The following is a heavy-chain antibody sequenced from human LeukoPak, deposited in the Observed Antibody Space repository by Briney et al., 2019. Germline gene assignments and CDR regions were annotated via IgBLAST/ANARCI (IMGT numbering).Heavy chain of an antibody. Sequence: ASVKVSCKASGYTFTSYYMHWMRQAPGQGLEWMGIINPSGGSTSYAQKFQGRVTMTRDTSTSTVYMELSSLRSEDTAVYYCARVQGMVRDNEGGDYWGQGTLVTVSS. V-gene: IGHV1-46*01. CDR1: GYTFTSYY. CDR2: INPSGGST. D-gene: IGHD3-10*01. J-gene: IGHJ4*02. CDR3: ARVQGMVRDNEGGDY.